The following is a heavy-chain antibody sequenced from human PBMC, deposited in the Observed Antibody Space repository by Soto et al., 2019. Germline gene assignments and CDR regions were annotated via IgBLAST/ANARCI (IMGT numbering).Heavy chain of an antibody. J-gene: IGHJ4*02. D-gene: IGHD5-12*01. CDR2: ISYDGSNK. CDR1: GFTFSSYG. CDR3: AKGGVEMATTALQPTDY. Sequence: PGESLRLSCAASGFTFSSYGMHWGRQAPGKGLEWVAVISYDGSNKYYADSVKGRFTIPRDNSKNTLYLQMNSLRAEDTAVYYCAKGGVEMATTALQPTDYWGQGTLVTVSS. V-gene: IGHV3-30*18.